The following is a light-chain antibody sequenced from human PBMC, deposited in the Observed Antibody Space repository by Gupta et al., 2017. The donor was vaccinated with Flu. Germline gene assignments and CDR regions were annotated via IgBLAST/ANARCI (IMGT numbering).Light chain of an antibody. CDR2: GAS. J-gene: IGKJ2*01. CDR3: QQYEIWPPYT. V-gene: IGKV3-15*01. CDR1: QSVSSS. Sequence: ERATLSCRASQSVSSSLAWYQQKPGQAPRLLIVGASSRATGIPARFSGSGSGTEFTLTISSLQSEDFAVYYCQQYEIWPPYTFGQGTKLEIK.